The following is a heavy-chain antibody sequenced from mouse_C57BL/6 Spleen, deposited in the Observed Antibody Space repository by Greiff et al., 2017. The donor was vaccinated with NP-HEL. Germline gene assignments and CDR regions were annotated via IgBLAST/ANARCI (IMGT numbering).Heavy chain of an antibody. Sequence: QVQLKESGPELVKPGASVKISCKASGYTFTDYYINWVKQRPGQGLEWIGWIFPGSGSTYYNEKFKGKATLTVDKSSSTAYMLLSSLTSEDSAVYFCARGNHYYGSSHWYFDVWGTGTTVTVSS. V-gene: IGHV1-75*01. CDR1: GYTFTDYY. J-gene: IGHJ1*03. CDR2: IFPGSGST. D-gene: IGHD1-1*01. CDR3: ARGNHYYGSSHWYFDV.